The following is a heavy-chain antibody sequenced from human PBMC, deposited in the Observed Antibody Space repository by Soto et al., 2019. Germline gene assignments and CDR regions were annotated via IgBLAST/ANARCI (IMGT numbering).Heavy chain of an antibody. D-gene: IGHD2-15*01. CDR3: ASDHVVPTGLSYYYGMDV. CDR1: GYTFTSYA. Sequence: GASVKVSCKASGYTFTSYAMHWVRQAPGQRLEWMGWINAGNGNTKYSQKFQGRVTITRDTSASTAYMELSSLRSEDTAVYYCASDHVVPTGLSYYYGMDVWGQGTTVTVSS. CDR2: INAGNGNT. J-gene: IGHJ6*02. V-gene: IGHV1-3*01.